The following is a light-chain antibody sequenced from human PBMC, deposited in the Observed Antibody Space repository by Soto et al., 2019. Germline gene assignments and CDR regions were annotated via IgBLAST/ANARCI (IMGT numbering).Light chain of an antibody. V-gene: IGLV1-47*02. CDR3: ATRDNSLSRWV. J-gene: IGLJ3*02. CDR1: SSNIGTNY. CDR2: CND. Sequence: QSVLTQPPSASGTPGQRVTISCSGSSSNIGTNYVYWYKQLPGTAPKLLIYCNDQRPSAVPDRLSGSKSGTSASLAISGLRSEDEADYYCATRDNSLSRWVFGGGTKLTVL.